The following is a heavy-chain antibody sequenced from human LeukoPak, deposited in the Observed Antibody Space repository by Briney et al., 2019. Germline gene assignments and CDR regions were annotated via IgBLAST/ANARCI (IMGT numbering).Heavy chain of an antibody. V-gene: IGHV3-48*04. CDR3: ARVRLGIGDAFDI. D-gene: IGHD7-27*01. CDR2: ISSSSSTI. Sequence: GGSLRLSCAASGFTFSSYSMNWVRQAPGKGLEWVSYISSSSSTIYYADSVKGRFTISRDNAKNSLYLQMNSLRAEDTAVYHCARVRLGIGDAFDIWGQGTMVTVSS. CDR1: GFTFSSYS. J-gene: IGHJ3*02.